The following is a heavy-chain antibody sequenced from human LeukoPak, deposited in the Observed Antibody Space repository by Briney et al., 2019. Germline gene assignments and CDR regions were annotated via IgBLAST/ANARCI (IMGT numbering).Heavy chain of an antibody. Sequence: ASVKVSCKASGYTFSSHGNIWVRQAPGQGLEWMGWISAYNGDTNYAQKFQGRVTMTTDTSTSTAYMEVRNLRSDDTAVYYCARLYSESNDYYPLGWFDPWGQGTLVTVSS. CDR2: ISAYNGDT. CDR3: ARLYSESNDYYPLGWFDP. CDR1: GYTFSSHG. J-gene: IGHJ5*02. V-gene: IGHV1-18*01. D-gene: IGHD3-22*01.